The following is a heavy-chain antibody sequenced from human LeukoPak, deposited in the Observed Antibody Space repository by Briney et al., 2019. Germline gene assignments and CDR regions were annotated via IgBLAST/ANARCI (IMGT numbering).Heavy chain of an antibody. CDR2: IYTSGST. J-gene: IGHJ5*02. CDR3: ARVGDSSGYENWFDP. Sequence: SETLSLTCTVCGGSISSYYWSWIRQPAGKGLEWIGRIYTSGSTNYNPSLKSRVTMSVDTSKNQFSLKLSSVTAADTAVYYCARVGDSSGYENWFDPWGQGTLVTVSS. CDR1: GGSISSYY. V-gene: IGHV4-4*07. D-gene: IGHD3-22*01.